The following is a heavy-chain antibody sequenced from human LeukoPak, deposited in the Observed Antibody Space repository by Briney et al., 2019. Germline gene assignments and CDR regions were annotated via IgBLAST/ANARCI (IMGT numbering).Heavy chain of an antibody. CDR1: GYTFTGYY. CDR2: INPNSGGT. CDR3: AREAIAVAEGYYYGMDV. V-gene: IGHV1-2*02. J-gene: IGHJ6*02. D-gene: IGHD6-19*01. Sequence: ASVKVSCKASGYTFTGYYMHWVRQAPGQGLEWMGWINPNSGGTNYAQKFQGRVTMTRDTSISTAYMELSRLRSDDTAVYYCAREAIAVAEGYYYGMDVWGQGTKVIVSS.